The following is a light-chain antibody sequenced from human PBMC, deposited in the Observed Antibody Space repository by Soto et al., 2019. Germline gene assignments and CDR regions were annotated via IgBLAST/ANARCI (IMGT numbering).Light chain of an antibody. Sequence: EIVLTQSPGTLSLSPGERATLSCRASQSVRSSYLAWYQQKLGQAPRLLIYGVCNRATGIPDRFSGSGSGRDFTLTISRLESEDFAVYYWQQYGTSPRTFGQGTKVEIK. CDR2: GVC. V-gene: IGKV3-20*01. J-gene: IGKJ1*01. CDR1: QSVRSSY. CDR3: QQYGTSPRT.